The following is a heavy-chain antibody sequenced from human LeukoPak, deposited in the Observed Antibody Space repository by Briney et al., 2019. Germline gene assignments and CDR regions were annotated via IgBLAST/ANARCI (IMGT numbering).Heavy chain of an antibody. CDR1: GGTFSSYA. CDR2: ISAYNGNT. V-gene: IGHV1-18*01. J-gene: IGHJ6*02. Sequence: ASVKVSCKASGGTFSSYAISWVRQATGQGLEWMGWISAYNGNTNYAQKLQGRVTMTTDTSTSTAYMELRSLRSDDTAVYYCAREKNDFWSGRYYYYGMDVWGQGTTVTVSS. D-gene: IGHD3-3*01. CDR3: AREKNDFWSGRYYYYGMDV.